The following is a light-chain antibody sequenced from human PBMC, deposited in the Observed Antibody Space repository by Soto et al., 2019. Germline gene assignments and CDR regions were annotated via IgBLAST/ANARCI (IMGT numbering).Light chain of an antibody. CDR2: EVS. CDR1: SSDVGGDNF. CDR3: SEYTPWV. J-gene: IGLJ2*01. Sequence: QSVLTQPASVSGSPGQSITISCTVTSSDVGGDNFVSWYQQYPGKAPKLIIYEVSNRPAGVSNRVAGSKSGNTASLNISGLQAEDEADYYCSEYTPWVFGGGTKLTVL. V-gene: IGLV2-14*01.